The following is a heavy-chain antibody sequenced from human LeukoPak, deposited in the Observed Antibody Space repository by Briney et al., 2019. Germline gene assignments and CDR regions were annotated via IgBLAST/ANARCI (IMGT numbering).Heavy chain of an antibody. J-gene: IGHJ4*02. CDR2: IYSGGST. Sequence: SGGSLRLSCAASGFTVSSNYMSWVRQAPGKGLEWVSVIYSGGSTYYADSVKGRFTISRDNSKNTLYLQMNSLRAEDTAVYYCARDIGYGSGYFDYWGQGTLVTVSS. V-gene: IGHV3-53*01. D-gene: IGHD3-10*01. CDR3: ARDIGYGSGYFDY. CDR1: GFTVSSNY.